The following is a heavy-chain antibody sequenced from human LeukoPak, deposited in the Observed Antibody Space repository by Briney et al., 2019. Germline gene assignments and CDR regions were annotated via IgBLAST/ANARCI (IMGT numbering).Heavy chain of an antibody. V-gene: IGHV4-39*07. CDR1: GDSISSSTFY. Sequence: SATLSLTCTVSGDSISSSTFYWGWIRQPPGKGLEWIGYIYYTGSTFYNPSLKSRVTMSVDTSKNQFFLELRSVTAVDTAMYYCVKDSYGDYPHYWGQGALVTVSS. CDR2: IYYTGST. J-gene: IGHJ4*02. D-gene: IGHD4-17*01. CDR3: VKDSYGDYPHY.